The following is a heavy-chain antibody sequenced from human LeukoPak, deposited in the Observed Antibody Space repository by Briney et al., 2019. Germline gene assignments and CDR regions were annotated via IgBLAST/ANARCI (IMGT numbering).Heavy chain of an antibody. CDR2: IYSSGST. CDR3: ARKDGDY. J-gene: IGHJ4*02. V-gene: IGHV4-4*07. CDR1: GASISAFH. Sequence: SETLSLTCTVSGASISAFHWTWFRQPAGKGLEWIGLIYSSGSTLFNPSLKSRVAMSVDLTKNQLPLKLTSVTAADTAMYYCARKDGDYWGRGTLVTVSS.